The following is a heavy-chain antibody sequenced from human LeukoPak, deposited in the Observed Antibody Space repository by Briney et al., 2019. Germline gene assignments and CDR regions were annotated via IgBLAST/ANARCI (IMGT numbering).Heavy chain of an antibody. CDR2: IYSGSTT. CDR3: AKGSRPGSSGYPNLDH. D-gene: IGHD3-22*01. V-gene: IGHV3-53*01. Sequence: PRGSLRLSCAASGFTVSNNYMNWVRQAPGKGLEWVSLIYSGSTTNYADSVKGRFTISRDNSKNTLYLQMNSLRVDDTAVYYCAKGSRPGSSGYPNLDHWGQGTLVTVSS. J-gene: IGHJ4*02. CDR1: GFTVSNNY.